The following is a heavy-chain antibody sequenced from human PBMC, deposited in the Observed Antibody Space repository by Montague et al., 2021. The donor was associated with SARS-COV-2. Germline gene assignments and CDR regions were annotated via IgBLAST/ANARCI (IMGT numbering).Heavy chain of an antibody. CDR2: TYYRSKWYN. J-gene: IGHJ5*02. CDR3: ARDDPYCTNGVSYTGNWFDP. V-gene: IGHV6-1*01. Sequence: CAISGDSVSSNSAAWNWIRQSPSRGLEWLGRTYYRSKWYNDYAVSVKSRITINPDTSKNQFSLQLNSVTPEDTAVYYCARDDPYCTNGVSYTGNWFDPWGQGTLVTVSS. D-gene: IGHD2-8*01. CDR1: GDSVSSNSAA.